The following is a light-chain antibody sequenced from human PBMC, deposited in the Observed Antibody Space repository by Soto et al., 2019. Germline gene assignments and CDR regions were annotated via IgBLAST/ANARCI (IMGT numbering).Light chain of an antibody. CDR1: QTIRSNY. V-gene: IGKV3-20*01. Sequence: ETVLTQSPGTLSLSPGERATLSCRASQTIRSNYLAWYRQTPGQAPRLLIYGASNRATGIADRFSGSGSGPDFTLIISRLEPEDFARYYCQQYGSSPWTFGQGTKVEIK. CDR2: GAS. CDR3: QQYGSSPWT. J-gene: IGKJ1*01.